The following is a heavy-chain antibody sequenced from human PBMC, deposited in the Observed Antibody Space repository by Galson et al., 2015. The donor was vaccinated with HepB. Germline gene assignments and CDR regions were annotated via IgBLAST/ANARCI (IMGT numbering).Heavy chain of an antibody. V-gene: IGHV3-23*01. Sequence: SLRLSCAASGFTFSSYAMSWVRQAPGKGLEWVSAISGSGGSTYYADSVKCRFTISRDNSKNTLYLQMNSLRAEDTAVYYCAKLAVAGRRPFDYWGQGTLVTVSS. CDR2: ISGSGGST. CDR3: AKLAVAGRRPFDY. D-gene: IGHD6-19*01. CDR1: GFTFSSYA. J-gene: IGHJ4*02.